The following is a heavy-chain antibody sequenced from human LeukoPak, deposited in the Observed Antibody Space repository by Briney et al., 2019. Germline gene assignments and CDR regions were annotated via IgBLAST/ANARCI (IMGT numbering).Heavy chain of an antibody. CDR3: ARYVSLNDYGDGNYFDY. Sequence: SVKVSCKASGGTFSSYAISWVRQAPGQGLEWMGGIIPIFGTANYAQKFQGRVTITADESTSTAYMELSSLRSDDTAVYYCARYVSLNDYGDGNYFDYWGQGTLVTVSS. D-gene: IGHD4-17*01. V-gene: IGHV1-69*13. CDR1: GGTFSSYA. CDR2: IIPIFGTA. J-gene: IGHJ4*02.